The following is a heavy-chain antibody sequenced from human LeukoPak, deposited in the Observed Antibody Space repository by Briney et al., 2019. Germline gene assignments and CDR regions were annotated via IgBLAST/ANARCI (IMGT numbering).Heavy chain of an antibody. CDR1: GVSISSYY. CDR3: ARALDRGTHYDFWSGYPDYYYYGMDV. D-gene: IGHD3-3*01. V-gene: IGHV4-59*01. Sequence: SDTLSLTCTVSGVSISSYYWSWIRQPPGKGLEWIGYIYYSGSTNYNPSLKSRVTISVDTSKNQFSLKLSSVTAADTAVYYCARALDRGTHYDFWSGYPDYYYYGMDVWGQGTTVTVSS. J-gene: IGHJ6*02. CDR2: IYYSGST.